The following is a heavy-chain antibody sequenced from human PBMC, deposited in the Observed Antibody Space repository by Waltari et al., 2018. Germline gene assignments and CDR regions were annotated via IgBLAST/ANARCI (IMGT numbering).Heavy chain of an antibody. CDR1: GYAVNSGFY. CDR3: SRQVLGYCTSAACRRLES. J-gene: IGHJ4*02. V-gene: IGHV4-38-2*01. CDR2: VYHDGTT. D-gene: IGHD2-2*03. Sequence: QVQLLESGPALVKSSETLSLTCDVSGYAVNSGFYWGWLRQAPGAGLEWVATVYHDGTTFYNPSLKSRLSVSMDTSKNQISLTLKSVTAADTAVYHCSRQVLGYCTSAACRRLESWGQGTLVTVSS.